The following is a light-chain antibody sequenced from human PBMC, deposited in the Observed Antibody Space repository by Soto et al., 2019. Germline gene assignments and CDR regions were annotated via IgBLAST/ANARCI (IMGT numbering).Light chain of an antibody. CDR2: AAS. V-gene: IGKV1-17*02. Sequence: DIQMTQSPSSLSASVGDRVTITCRASQGISNDLNWYQQKPGKAPKPLIYAASSLQGGVPSRFSGSRSETEFTLTISDLQPEDFATYYCLQHYSHPPWTFGQGTKVEIK. CDR1: QGISND. CDR3: LQHYSHPPWT. J-gene: IGKJ1*01.